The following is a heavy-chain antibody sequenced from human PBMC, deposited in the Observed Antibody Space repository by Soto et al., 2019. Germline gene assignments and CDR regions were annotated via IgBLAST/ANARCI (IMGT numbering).Heavy chain of an antibody. CDR3: ARDQELLLVGYYYYYGMDV. J-gene: IGHJ6*02. Sequence: ASVKVSCKASGYTFTGYYMHWVRQAPGQGLEWMGWINPNSGDTNYAQKFQGWVTMARDTAISKAYMEMSRLRSDDTAVYYCARDQELLLVGYYYYYGMDVWGQGTTVTVSS. V-gene: IGHV1-2*04. CDR1: GYTFTGYY. D-gene: IGHD1-26*01. CDR2: INPNSGDT.